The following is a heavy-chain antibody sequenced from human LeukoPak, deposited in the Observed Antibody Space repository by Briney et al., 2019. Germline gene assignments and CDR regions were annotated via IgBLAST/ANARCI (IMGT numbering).Heavy chain of an antibody. J-gene: IGHJ5*02. CDR1: GGSISSYY. D-gene: IGHD6-13*01. V-gene: IGHV4-59*08. CDR2: IYYSGST. Sequence: PSETLSLTCTVSGGSISSYYWSWIRQPPGKGLEWIGYIYYSGSTNYNPSLKSRVTISVDTSKNQFPLKLSSVTAADTAVYYCARHRVRIAAAGLPFDPWGQGTLVTVSS. CDR3: ARHRVRIAAAGLPFDP.